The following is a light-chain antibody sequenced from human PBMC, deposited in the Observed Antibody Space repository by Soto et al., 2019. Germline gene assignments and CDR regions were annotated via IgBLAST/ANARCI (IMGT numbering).Light chain of an antibody. CDR2: DVS. CDR3: CSYAGSYSLV. CDR1: SSDVGGYNY. V-gene: IGLV2-11*01. J-gene: IGLJ3*02. Sequence: QSALTQPRSVSGSPGQSVTISCTGTSSDVGGYNYVSWYQQHPGKAPKFIIYDVSERPSGVPDRFSGSKSGNTASLTISGLQVEDEADYYCCSYAGSYSLVFGGGTKLTVL.